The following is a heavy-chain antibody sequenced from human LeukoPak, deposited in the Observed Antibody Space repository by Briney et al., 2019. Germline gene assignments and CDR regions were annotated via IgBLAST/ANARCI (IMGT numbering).Heavy chain of an antibody. J-gene: IGHJ6*02. V-gene: IGHV3-7*01. CDR3: ARALGDQPDYYYGMDV. D-gene: IGHD2-2*01. CDR2: IKQDGSEK. Sequence: QPGGSLRLSCAASGFTFSSYWMSWVRQAPGKGLEWVANIKQDGSEKYYVDSVKGRFTISRDNAKNSLYLQMSSLRAEDTAVYYCARALGDQPDYYYGMDVWGQGTTVTVSS. CDR1: GFTFSSYW.